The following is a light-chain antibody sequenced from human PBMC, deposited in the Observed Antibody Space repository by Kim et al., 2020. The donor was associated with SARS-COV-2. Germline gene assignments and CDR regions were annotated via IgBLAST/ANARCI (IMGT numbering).Light chain of an antibody. V-gene: IGKV3-11*01. CDR1: QSVSSY. Sequence: LYPGERATIASRASQSVSSYLDWYQQKPGQAPRLLIYDASNRATAIPARFSGSWSGTDFTLTISSLEPEDFAVYYCQQRSNWRITFGQGTRLEIK. J-gene: IGKJ5*01. CDR2: DAS. CDR3: QQRSNWRIT.